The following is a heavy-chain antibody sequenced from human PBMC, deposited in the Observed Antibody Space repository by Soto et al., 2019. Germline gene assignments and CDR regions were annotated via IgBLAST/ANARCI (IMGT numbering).Heavy chain of an antibody. CDR2: FRTGGDDGTT. Sequence: GGSLRLSCAASGFTFSSYSMSWVRQAPGKGLGWVSGFRTGGDDGTTYYADSVKGRFTISRDNYKNTLFLQMNSLRVEDTAIYYCAKKVNSGPGSQYFDYWGQGTLVTVSS. CDR1: GFTFSSYS. CDR3: AKKVNSGPGSQYFDY. V-gene: IGHV3-23*01. D-gene: IGHD3-10*01. J-gene: IGHJ4*02.